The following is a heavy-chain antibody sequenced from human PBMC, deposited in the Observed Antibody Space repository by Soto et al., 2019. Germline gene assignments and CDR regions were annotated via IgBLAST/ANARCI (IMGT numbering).Heavy chain of an antibody. D-gene: IGHD1-26*01. CDR1: GGSVSSGSYC. Sequence: PSETLSLTCTVSGGSVSSGSYCWSWIRQPPGKGLEWIGYIYYSGSTNYNPSLKSRVTISVDTSKNQFSLKLSSVTAADTAVYYCARVVGALTEAFDIWGQGTMVTVSS. V-gene: IGHV4-61*01. CDR3: ARVVGALTEAFDI. J-gene: IGHJ3*02. CDR2: IYYSGST.